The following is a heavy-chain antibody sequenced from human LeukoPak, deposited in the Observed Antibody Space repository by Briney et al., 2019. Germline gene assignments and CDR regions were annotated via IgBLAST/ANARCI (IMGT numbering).Heavy chain of an antibody. Sequence: SETLSLTCTVSGGSINNHYWSWIRQPPGRGLEWIGYIYYSGSTTYSPSLRSRVTISLDTSKNQFSLNLNSVTAAGTAVYYCARRDYASGSYGSWGQGTLVTVSS. CDR1: GGSINNHY. D-gene: IGHD3-10*01. V-gene: IGHV4-59*08. CDR2: IYYSGST. J-gene: IGHJ5*02. CDR3: ARRDYASGSYGS.